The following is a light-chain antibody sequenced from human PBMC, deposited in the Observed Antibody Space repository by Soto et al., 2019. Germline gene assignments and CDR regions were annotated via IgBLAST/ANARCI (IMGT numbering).Light chain of an antibody. V-gene: IGKV3-20*01. CDR2: AAS. CDR3: QLYGSTSTWA. J-gene: IGKJ1*01. Sequence: EVVLTQSPGTVSLSPGDRATLSCRASQSVTNNLIAWYQQKPGQAPRLLIYAASSRATGIPDRFSGSGSGTGFNLSISRLEPEDFALYYCQLYGSTSTWAFGQGTKVEFK. CDR1: QSVTNNL.